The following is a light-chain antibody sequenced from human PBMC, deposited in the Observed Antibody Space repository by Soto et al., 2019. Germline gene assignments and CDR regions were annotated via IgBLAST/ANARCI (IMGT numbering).Light chain of an antibody. V-gene: IGLV2-14*01. CDR2: DVS. CDR1: SSDVGGYNY. J-gene: IGLJ1*01. Sequence: HSVLTQPASVSGSPGQSITISCTGTSSDVGGYNYVSWYKQHPGKAPKFMIYDVSNRPSGVSNRFSGSKSGNTASLTISGLQAEDEADYYCSSYTTSNTRQIVFGTGTKLTVL. CDR3: SSYTTSNTRQIV.